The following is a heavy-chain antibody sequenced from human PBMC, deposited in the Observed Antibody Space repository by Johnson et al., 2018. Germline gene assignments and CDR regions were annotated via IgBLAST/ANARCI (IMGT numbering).Heavy chain of an antibody. V-gene: IGHV3-33*06. CDR2: IWYDGSNQ. CDR3: AKGGGGYPNYYYMDV. D-gene: IGHD1-26*01. CDR1: GFTFSSYA. Sequence: VQLLESGGGVVQPGRSLTLSCAASGFTFSSYAMHWVRQAPGKGLEWVTVIWYDGSNQYSADSVQGRFTISRDNSKNTLYLQMNSLRAEDTAVYYCAKGGGGYPNYYYMDVWGKGTTVTVSS. J-gene: IGHJ6*03.